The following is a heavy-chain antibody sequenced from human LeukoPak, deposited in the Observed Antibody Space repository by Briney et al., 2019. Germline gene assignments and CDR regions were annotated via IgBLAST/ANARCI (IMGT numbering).Heavy chain of an antibody. CDR2: INTDGSTT. J-gene: IGHJ4*02. CDR3: ARDRGIVGAFFDY. CDR1: GFTFSTYW. D-gene: IGHD1-26*01. Sequence: GGSLRLSCAASGFTFSTYWMYWVRQAPGKGLVWVSCINTDGSTTRYTDSAKGRFTISRDNAKNTLYLQMNSLRAEDTAVYYCARDRGIVGAFFDYWGQGTLVTVSS. V-gene: IGHV3-74*01.